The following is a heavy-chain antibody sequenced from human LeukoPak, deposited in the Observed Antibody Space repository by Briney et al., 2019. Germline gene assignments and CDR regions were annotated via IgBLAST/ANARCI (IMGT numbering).Heavy chain of an antibody. J-gene: IGHJ4*02. V-gene: IGHV4-4*02. CDR2: IHHSGTS. Sequence: SGTLSLTCTVSGGSIRGSNWWSWVRQPLGKGLKSIGDIHHSGTSNYNPSLKSRLTISVDQSKNQFSLKLNSVTAADTAMYYCARAFLVGYSPEEYFFDYWGQGTLVTVSS. CDR3: ARAFLVGYSPEEYFFDY. D-gene: IGHD2-15*01. CDR1: GGSIRGSNW.